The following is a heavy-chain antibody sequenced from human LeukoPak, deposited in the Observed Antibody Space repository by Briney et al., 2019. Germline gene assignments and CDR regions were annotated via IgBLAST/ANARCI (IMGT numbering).Heavy chain of an antibody. D-gene: IGHD2-15*01. J-gene: IGHJ4*02. CDR1: GGSISGDS. CDR3: ARISLGGSSNYFDY. V-gene: IGHV4-59*01. CDR2: IHYSGNT. Sequence: SETLSLTCTVSGGSISGDSWSWIRKPPGKGLDWIGYIHYSGNTRENPPLKSRVTISVDTSKNQFSLRLSSVTAADTAIYFCARISLGGSSNYFDYWGQGTLVTVSS.